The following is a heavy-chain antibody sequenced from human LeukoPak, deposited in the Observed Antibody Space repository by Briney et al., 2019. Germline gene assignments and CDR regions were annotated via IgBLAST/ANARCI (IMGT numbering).Heavy chain of an antibody. D-gene: IGHD4-17*01. Sequence: ASVKVSCKASGYTFTGYYMHWVRQAPGQGLEWMGWINLNSGGTNYAQKFQGRVTMTRDTSISTAYMELSRLRSDDTAVYYCARERSYGDLAFDLWGQGTLVTVSS. CDR3: ARERSYGDLAFDL. CDR1: GYTFTGYY. CDR2: INLNSGGT. V-gene: IGHV1-2*02. J-gene: IGHJ5*02.